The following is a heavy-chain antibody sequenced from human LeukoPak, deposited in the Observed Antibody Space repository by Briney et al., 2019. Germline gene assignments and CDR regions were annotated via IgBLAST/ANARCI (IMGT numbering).Heavy chain of an antibody. V-gene: IGHV3-23*01. J-gene: IGHJ4*02. D-gene: IGHD6-13*01. CDR3: AKDWGYSSWAAGFADY. CDR2: ISGSGGST. CDR1: GFTFSSYA. Sequence: PGGSLRLSCAASGFTFSSYAMSWVRQAPGKGLEWVSAISGSGGSTYYADSVKGRLTISRDNSKNTLYLQMNSLRAEDTAVYYCAKDWGYSSWAAGFADYWGQGTLVTVSS.